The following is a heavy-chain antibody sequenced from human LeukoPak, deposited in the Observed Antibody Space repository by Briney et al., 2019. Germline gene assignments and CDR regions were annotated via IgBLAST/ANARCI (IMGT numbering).Heavy chain of an antibody. D-gene: IGHD3-10*01. Sequence: PGGSLRLSCTTSGFTSCDYAVSWVRQAPGKGLEWGCFMRSKAYGGATEDAASVKGRFNISRDDSKSIAHLRMNSLRTEDTAMYYCARIEVSGHGFDYWGQGTLVTVSP. CDR3: ARIEVSGHGFDY. J-gene: IGHJ4*02. V-gene: IGHV3-49*04. CDR2: MRSKAYGGAT. CDR1: GFTSCDYA.